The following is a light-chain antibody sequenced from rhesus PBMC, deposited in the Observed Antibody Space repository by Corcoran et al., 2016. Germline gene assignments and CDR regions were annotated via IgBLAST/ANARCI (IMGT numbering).Light chain of an antibody. Sequence: DIQMTQSPSSLSASVGDTVTITCRASQGLFSWLAWYQTKPGKDATVLIIKVSTSQRGVPSRLSGSGSGTDFTRTIISLQSEDFATYYCQQYSGRPYTFGRGTKVEIK. CDR1: QGLFSW. CDR3: QQYSGRPYT. V-gene: IGKV1-22*01. J-gene: IGKJ2*01. CDR2: KVS.